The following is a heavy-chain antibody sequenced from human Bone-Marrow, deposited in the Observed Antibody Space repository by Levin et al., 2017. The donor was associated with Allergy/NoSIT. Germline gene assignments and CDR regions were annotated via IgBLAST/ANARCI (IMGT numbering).Heavy chain of an antibody. CDR3: ARDIVWSREYSYGVFDY. CDR1: GFSFGDYA. V-gene: IGHV3-23*01. J-gene: IGHJ4*02. Sequence: SCSASGFSFGDYAMSWARQAPGGGLEWVAGISAPGGASYAADFVKGRHLISRDNSKNRLYLQINRLRVDDTAVYYCARDIVWSREYSYGVFDYWGQGIQVTVSP. CDR2: ISAPGGAS. D-gene: IGHD4-17*01.